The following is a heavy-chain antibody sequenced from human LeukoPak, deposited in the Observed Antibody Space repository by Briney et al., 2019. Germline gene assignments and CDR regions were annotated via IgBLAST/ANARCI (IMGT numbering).Heavy chain of an antibody. CDR1: GFTFSAFA. CDR3: AKVFKGYCSSTSCYMSDY. D-gene: IGHD2-2*02. CDR2: ISSHGDTT. J-gene: IGHJ4*02. Sequence: PGGSLRLSCSASGFTFSAFAMHWVRQAPGKGLEYVSAISSHGDTTYYADSVKGRFTISRDNSKNTLYLQMNSLRAEDTAVHYCAKVFKGYCSSTSCYMSDYWGQGTLVTVSS. V-gene: IGHV3-64*04.